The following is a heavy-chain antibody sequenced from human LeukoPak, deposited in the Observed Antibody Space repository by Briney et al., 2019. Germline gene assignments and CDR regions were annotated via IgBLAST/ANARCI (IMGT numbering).Heavy chain of an antibody. D-gene: IGHD3-16*01. J-gene: IGHJ4*02. V-gene: IGHV1-69*10. CDR1: GVTFSSYA. Sequence: SVKVSCKASGVTFSSYAISWVRQAPGQGLEWMGGIIPMFGIANFAQKFQGRVTMTRDTSTSTVYMELSSLRSEDTAVYYCAMGEYYGDYDYWGQGTLVTVSS. CDR2: IIPMFGIA. CDR3: AMGEYYGDYDY.